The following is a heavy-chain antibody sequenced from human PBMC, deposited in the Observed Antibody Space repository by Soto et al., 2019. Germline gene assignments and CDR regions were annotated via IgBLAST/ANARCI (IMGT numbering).Heavy chain of an antibody. Sequence: SVKVSCKASGGTFSSYAISWVRQAPGQGXEWMGGIIPIFGTADYAQKFQGRVTITADESTSTAYMEPSSLRSEDTAVYYCARPGVSQPYNWNGLVRSDAFDIWGQGTMVTVSS. J-gene: IGHJ3*02. CDR1: GGTFSSYA. CDR2: IIPIFGTA. D-gene: IGHD1-20*01. CDR3: ARPGVSQPYNWNGLVRSDAFDI. V-gene: IGHV1-69*13.